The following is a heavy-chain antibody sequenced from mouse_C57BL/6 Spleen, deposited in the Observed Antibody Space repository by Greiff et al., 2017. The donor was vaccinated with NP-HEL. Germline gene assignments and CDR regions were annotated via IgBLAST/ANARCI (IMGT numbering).Heavy chain of an antibody. V-gene: IGHV1-81*01. J-gene: IGHJ4*01. CDR2: IYPRSGNT. Sequence: QVQLQQSGAELARPGASVKLSCKASGYTFTSYGISWVKQRTGQGLEWIGEIYPRSGNTYYNEKFKGKATLTADKSSSTAYMELRSLTSEDSAVYFCARNYYGSSGYAMDYWGQGTSVTVSS. CDR1: GYTFTSYG. CDR3: ARNYYGSSGYAMDY. D-gene: IGHD1-1*01.